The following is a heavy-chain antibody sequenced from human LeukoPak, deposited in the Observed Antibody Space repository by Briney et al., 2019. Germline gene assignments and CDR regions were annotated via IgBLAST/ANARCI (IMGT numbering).Heavy chain of an antibody. D-gene: IGHD2-21*02. CDR1: GFTFSRHS. J-gene: IGHJ6*03. V-gene: IGHV3-48*01. CDR2: ISSSSSTI. Sequence: QPGGSLRLSCAGSGFTFSRHSMNWVRQAPGKGLEWVSYISSSSSTISYADSVKGRFTISRDNAKNSLFLQMNSLRAEDTAVYYCATGGHAYCGGDCYRMDVWGKGTRVTLSS. CDR3: ATGGHAYCGGDCYRMDV.